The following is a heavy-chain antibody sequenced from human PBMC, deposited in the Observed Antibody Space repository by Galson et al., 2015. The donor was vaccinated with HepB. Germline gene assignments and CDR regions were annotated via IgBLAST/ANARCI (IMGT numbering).Heavy chain of an antibody. CDR2: INPNTGDT. J-gene: IGHJ5*02. Sequence: SVKVSCKASEYTFTAYYMHWVRQAPGQGLEWMGWINPNTGDTNYAQKFQGRVTMTRDTSINAAYMELSMLRSGDTAMYYCTRDRYNWNDGNWFDPWGQGTLVTVSS. D-gene: IGHD1-20*01. CDR3: TRDRYNWNDGNWFDP. V-gene: IGHV1-2*02. CDR1: EYTFTAYY.